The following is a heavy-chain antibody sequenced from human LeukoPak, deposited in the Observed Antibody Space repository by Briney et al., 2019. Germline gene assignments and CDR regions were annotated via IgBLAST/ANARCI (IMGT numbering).Heavy chain of an antibody. CDR3: ATYTNWVAGDV. CDR1: GFSFSDSW. CDR2: IKKDGSVK. Sequence: GGSLRLSCVASGFSFSDSWMSWGRQAPGKGLEGVADIKKDGSVKDYVDSVKGRFTISRDNAKNSLYLQMDSLRAEDTAVYYCATYTNWVAGDVWGQGTTVSVSS. D-gene: IGHD7-27*01. J-gene: IGHJ6*02. V-gene: IGHV3-7*01.